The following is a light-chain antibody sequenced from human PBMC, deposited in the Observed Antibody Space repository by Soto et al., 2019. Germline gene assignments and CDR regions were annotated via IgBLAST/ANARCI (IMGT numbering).Light chain of an antibody. V-gene: IGLV2-14*01. Sequence: QSALTQPASVSGSPGQSITISCTGTSSDVGGYNYVSWYQQHPGKAPKLMIYDVSNRPSGVSNRFSGSKSGNTASLTISGLQAEDEADYYCSSYTSSSTPFDVFGTGTKLTV. J-gene: IGLJ1*01. CDR2: DVS. CDR3: SSYTSSSTPFDV. CDR1: SSDVGGYNY.